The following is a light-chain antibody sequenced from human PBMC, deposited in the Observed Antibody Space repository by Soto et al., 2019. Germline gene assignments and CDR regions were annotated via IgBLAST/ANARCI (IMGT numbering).Light chain of an antibody. CDR2: EVS. V-gene: IGLV2-14*01. J-gene: IGLJ3*02. CDR3: SSYTSRSTRV. Sequence: QSALTQPASVSGSPGQSITIFCTGTSSDVGGYNYVSWYQQHPGKAPKLMIYEVSNRPSGVSNRFSGSKSGNTASLTISGLQAEDEADYYCSSYTSRSTRVFGGGTQLTVL. CDR1: SSDVGGYNY.